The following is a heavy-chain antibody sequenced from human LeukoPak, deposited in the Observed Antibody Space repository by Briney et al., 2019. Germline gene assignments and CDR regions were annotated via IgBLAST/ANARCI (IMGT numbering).Heavy chain of an antibody. CDR3: ATQGSSGWDDAFDI. Sequence: RGESLKISCKGSGYIFTTYWLGWVRQMPGKGLEWMAIIYPGDSDTRYSPSFQGQVTISADKSISTAYLQWSSLKASDTAMYYCATQGSSGWDDAFDIWGQGTMVTVSS. D-gene: IGHD6-19*01. J-gene: IGHJ3*02. V-gene: IGHV5-51*01. CDR1: GYIFTTYW. CDR2: IYPGDSDT.